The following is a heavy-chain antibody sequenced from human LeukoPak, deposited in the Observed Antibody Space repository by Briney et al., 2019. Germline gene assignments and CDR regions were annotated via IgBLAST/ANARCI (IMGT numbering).Heavy chain of an antibody. CDR3: ASRHPAASGTPFDP. CDR1: GGSISSSSYY. CDR2: IYYSGST. Sequence: PSETLSLTCTVSGGSISSSSYYWGWIRQPPGKGLEWIGSIYYSGSTYYNPSLKSRVTISVDTSKNQFSLKLSSVTAADTAVYHCASRHPAASGTPFDPWGQGTLVTVSS. D-gene: IGHD1-14*01. J-gene: IGHJ5*02. V-gene: IGHV4-39*07.